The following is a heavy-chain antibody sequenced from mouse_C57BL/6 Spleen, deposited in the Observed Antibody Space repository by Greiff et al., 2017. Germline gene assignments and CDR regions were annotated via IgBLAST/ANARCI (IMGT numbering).Heavy chain of an antibody. J-gene: IGHJ4*01. D-gene: IGHD6-1*01. V-gene: IGHV10-1*01. CDR1: GFSFNTYA. Sequence: EVQLVESGGGLVQPKGSLKLSCAASGFSFNTYAMNWVRQAPGKGVEWVARIRSKSNNYATYYAVSVKDRFTISRDDSESMLYLQMNNLKAEDTAMYCCVRLYSLYYAMDYWGQGTSVTVSS. CDR3: VRLYSLYYAMDY. CDR2: IRSKSNNYAT.